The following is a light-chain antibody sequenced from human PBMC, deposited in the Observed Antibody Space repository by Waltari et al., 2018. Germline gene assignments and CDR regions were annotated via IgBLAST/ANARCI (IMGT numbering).Light chain of an antibody. CDR2: DVS. V-gene: IGLV2-14*01. CDR1: SSAVGGYNY. CDR3: CSFTSRSTWV. Sequence: QSALTQPAPVSGSPGQSITIPSPGTSSAVGGYNYSPWYQQHPGKVPKLLIFDVSNRPSGVSNRFSGSKSGNTASLTISGLQAEDESDYYCCSFTSRSTWVFGGGTKLTVL. J-gene: IGLJ3*02.